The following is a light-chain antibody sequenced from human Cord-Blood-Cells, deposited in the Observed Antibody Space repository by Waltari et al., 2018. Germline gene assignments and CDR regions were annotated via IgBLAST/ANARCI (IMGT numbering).Light chain of an antibody. J-gene: IGLJ2*01. V-gene: IGLV2-14*01. CDR1: SSYVGGYNY. CDR2: DVS. CDR3: SSYTSSSTLV. Sequence: QSPLTQPASVSGSPGQSITISGTGTSSYVGGYNYVSWYQQHPGKAPKLMFYDVSNRPSGVSNLFSGSKSGNTASLTISGLQAEDEAYYYCSSYTSSSTLVFGGGTKLTVL.